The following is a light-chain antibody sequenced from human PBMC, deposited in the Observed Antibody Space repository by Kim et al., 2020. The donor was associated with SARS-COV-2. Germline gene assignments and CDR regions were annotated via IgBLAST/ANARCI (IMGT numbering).Light chain of an antibody. V-gene: IGKV3-11*01. Sequence: LSPGERATLPRRCSPSDTGRMSWYQQRPGHAHRLLIYNSSASTTGIPTRFSVSGSGTGFALTISSLGPEDFAVYYCQRRHSWPLTFGGGTKVDIK. J-gene: IGKJ4*01. CDR1: PSDTGR. CDR3: QRRHSWPLT. CDR2: NSS.